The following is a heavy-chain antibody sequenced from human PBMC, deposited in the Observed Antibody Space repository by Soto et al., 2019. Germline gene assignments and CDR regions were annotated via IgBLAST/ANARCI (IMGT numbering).Heavy chain of an antibody. V-gene: IGHV4-59*01. CDR3: ARVSGDYYGMDV. J-gene: IGHJ6*02. D-gene: IGHD7-27*01. CDR2: IYYSGST. CDR1: GGSISSYY. Sequence: ETLSLTCTVSGGSISSYYWSWIRQPPGKGLEWIGYIYYSGSTNYNPSLKSRVTISVDTSKNQFSLKLSSVTAADTAVYYRARVSGDYYGMDVWGQGTTVTVSS.